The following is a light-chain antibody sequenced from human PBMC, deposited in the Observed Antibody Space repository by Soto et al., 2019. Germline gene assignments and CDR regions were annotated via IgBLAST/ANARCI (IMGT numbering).Light chain of an antibody. J-gene: IGLJ2*01. V-gene: IGLV2-14*01. Sequence: QSALTQPASVSGSPGQSITISCTGTSCDIGGYNYVSWYQQHPGKAPKLLISEVTNRPSGVSNRFSGSKSGNTASLTISGLQAEDEADYYCSSYTTNITPVVFGGGTKLTVL. CDR3: SSYTTNITPVV. CDR1: SCDIGGYNY. CDR2: EVT.